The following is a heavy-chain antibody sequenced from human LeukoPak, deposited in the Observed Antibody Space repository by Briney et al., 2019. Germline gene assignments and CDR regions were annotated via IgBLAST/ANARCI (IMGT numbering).Heavy chain of an antibody. Sequence: HTGGSLRLSCAAAGFTFSSYARSWGRQPPGKGRGWGSAISGSGGSTYYAASVKRRFTISTANSKNTPYLQMNSLRAEDTAVYYCAKRRNTGKAYHFYAMDVWGQGTTVTVSS. V-gene: IGHV3-23*01. CDR1: GFTFSSYA. J-gene: IGHJ6*02. CDR2: ISGSGGST. CDR3: AKRRNTGKAYHFYAMDV. D-gene: IGHD2-8*02.